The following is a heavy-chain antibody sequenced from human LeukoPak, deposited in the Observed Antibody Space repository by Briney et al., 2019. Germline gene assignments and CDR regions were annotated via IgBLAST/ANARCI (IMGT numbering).Heavy chain of an antibody. CDR1: GFTFSSYG. D-gene: IGHD6-13*01. Sequence: GGSLRLSCAASGFTFSSYGMHWVRQAPGKGLEWVAVIWYDGSNKYYADSVKGRFTISRDNSKNSLYLQMNSLRAEDTAVYYCARVIAAAGTPYFDYWGQGTLVTVSS. CDR3: ARVIAAAGTPYFDY. CDR2: IWYDGSNK. J-gene: IGHJ4*02. V-gene: IGHV3-33*01.